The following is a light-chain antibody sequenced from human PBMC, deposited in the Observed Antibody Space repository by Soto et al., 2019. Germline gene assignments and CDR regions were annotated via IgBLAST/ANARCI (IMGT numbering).Light chain of an antibody. CDR1: QDISNY. CDR2: AAS. CDR3: QQLNSYPLT. Sequence: IQLTPSPSFLSASVGDRVTITCRASQDISNYLVWYQQKPGKAPKPLIYAASTLQSGVPSRFSGSGSGTEFTLTISSLQPEDFATYYCQQLNSYPLTFGPGTKVDIK. V-gene: IGKV1-9*01. J-gene: IGKJ3*01.